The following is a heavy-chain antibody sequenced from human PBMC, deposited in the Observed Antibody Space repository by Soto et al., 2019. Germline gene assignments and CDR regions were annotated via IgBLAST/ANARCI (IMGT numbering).Heavy chain of an antibody. CDR2: MHYTGCS. D-gene: IGHD2-15*01. Sequence: SETLSLTCSFSGDSVTSHYLTWIRQSPEKGLEWIGYMHYTGCSYYNPSLKSPLTISVDRSENQFSLTLTSVTVADTAVYYCVRGTDCATVDACHRYFDAWGQGIPVTVSS. J-gene: IGHJ4*02. V-gene: IGHV4-59*02. CDR1: GDSVTSHY. CDR3: VRGTDCATVDACHRYFDA.